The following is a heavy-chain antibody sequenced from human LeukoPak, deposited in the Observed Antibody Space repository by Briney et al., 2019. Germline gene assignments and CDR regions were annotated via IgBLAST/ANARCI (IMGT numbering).Heavy chain of an antibody. V-gene: IGHV4-4*07. CDR3: AGDGDDSSGTTRFDP. CDR2: IYTSGST. Sequence: SETLSLTCTVSGGSISSYYWSWIRQPAGKGLEWIGRIYTSGSTNYNPSLKSRVTMSVDTSKNQFSLKLSSVTAADTAVYYCAGDGDDSSGTTRFDPWGQGTLVTVSS. D-gene: IGHD1-7*01. J-gene: IGHJ5*02. CDR1: GGSISSYY.